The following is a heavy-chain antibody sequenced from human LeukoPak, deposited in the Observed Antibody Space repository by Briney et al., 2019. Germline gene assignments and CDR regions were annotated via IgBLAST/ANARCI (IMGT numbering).Heavy chain of an antibody. V-gene: IGHV1-18*01. J-gene: IGHJ6*02. D-gene: IGHD4-11*01. CDR1: GYTFTSYG. Sequence: ASVKVSCKASGYTFTSYGISWVRQAPGQGLEWMGWISAYNGNTNYAQKPQGRVTMTTDTSTSTAYMELRSLRSDDTAVYYCARATVTYYYYYGMDVWGQGTTVTVSS. CDR3: ARATVTYYYYYGMDV. CDR2: ISAYNGNT.